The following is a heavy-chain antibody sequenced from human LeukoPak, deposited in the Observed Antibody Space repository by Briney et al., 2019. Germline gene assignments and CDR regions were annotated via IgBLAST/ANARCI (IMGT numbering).Heavy chain of an antibody. Sequence: SETLSLTCTVSGGSISSYYWSCIRQPPGKGLEWIGYIYYSGSTNYNPSLKSRVTISVDTSKNQFSLKQSSVTAADTAVYYCARGVVAARFWFDPWGQGTLVTVSS. CDR2: IYYSGST. CDR1: GGSISSYY. D-gene: IGHD2-15*01. CDR3: ARGVVAARFWFDP. J-gene: IGHJ5*02. V-gene: IGHV4-59*01.